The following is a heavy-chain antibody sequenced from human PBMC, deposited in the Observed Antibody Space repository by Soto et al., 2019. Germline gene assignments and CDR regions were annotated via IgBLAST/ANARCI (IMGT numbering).Heavy chain of an antibody. J-gene: IGHJ4*02. CDR3: ARDYSYGIFGY. V-gene: IGHV1-18*01. CDR1: GYNFTSYG. D-gene: IGHD5-18*01. Sequence: QVQLVQSGAEVKKPGASVKVSCKASGYNFTSYGISWVRQAPGQGLEWMGWISTYNGNTNSAQKFQGRVTMTTDTSTSIAYMERRSLRSDDTAVYYCARDYSYGIFGYWGQGTLVTVSS. CDR2: ISTYNGNT.